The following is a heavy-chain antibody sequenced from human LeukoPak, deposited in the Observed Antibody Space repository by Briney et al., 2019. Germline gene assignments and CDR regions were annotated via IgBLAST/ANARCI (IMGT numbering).Heavy chain of an antibody. CDR2: IYYSGST. D-gene: IGHD3-10*01. CDR3: ARGRGGDFDY. J-gene: IGHJ4*02. Sequence: SETLSLTCTVSGGSIGSSSYYWGWIRQPPGKGLEWIGSIYYSGSTYYNPSLKSRVTISVDTSKNQFSLKLSSVTAADTAVYYCARGRGGDFDYWGQGTLVTVSS. CDR1: GGSIGSSSYY. V-gene: IGHV4-39*01.